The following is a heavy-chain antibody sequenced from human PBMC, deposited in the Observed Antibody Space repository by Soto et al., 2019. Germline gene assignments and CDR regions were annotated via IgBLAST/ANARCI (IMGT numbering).Heavy chain of an antibody. D-gene: IGHD1-26*01. J-gene: IGHJ6*01. CDR3: ARGPGGATKPYYYYAMDV. CDR1: GYTFNSHG. Sequence: QVHLVQSGGEVKKPGTPVKVSCKASGYTFNSHGISWVRQAPGQGLEWMGWINTYSGKTNYAQKFQGRVTMTTTTPTNTTYLELRSLRSGDTAVYYCARGPGGATKPYYYYAMDVWGQGTPITVSS. V-gene: IGHV1-18*04. CDR2: INTYSGKT.